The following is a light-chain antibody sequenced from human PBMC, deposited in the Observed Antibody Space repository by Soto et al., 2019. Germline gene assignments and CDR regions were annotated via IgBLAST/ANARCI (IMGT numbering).Light chain of an antibody. V-gene: IGKV3-20*01. Sequence: ELVLTQSPGTLSLSPGESAALSCRASQPVSSNFLAWYQQKPGQAPRLLIYGVSSRASGIPDRFFGSGSGTDFTLTISRLEPEDFAVYYCQHFGSSRGTFGQGTKVDIK. CDR3: QHFGSSRGT. J-gene: IGKJ1*01. CDR1: QPVSSNF. CDR2: GVS.